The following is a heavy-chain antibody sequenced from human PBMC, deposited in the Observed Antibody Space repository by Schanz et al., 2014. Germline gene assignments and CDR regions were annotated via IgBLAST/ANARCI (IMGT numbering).Heavy chain of an antibody. J-gene: IGHJ4*02. V-gene: IGHV3-23*01. CDR2: ISGSGRDT. CDR1: GFTFSAHA. CDR3: VKGGTNTLDS. Sequence: EVQMLESGGGLVQPGGSLRLSCVASGFTFSAHAMSWVRQAPGKGPEWFSAISGSGRDTYYAASVKGRFTISRDNSKNTLYLQMNSLRGDDTAIYYCVKGGTNTLDSWGQGTLVTVSS.